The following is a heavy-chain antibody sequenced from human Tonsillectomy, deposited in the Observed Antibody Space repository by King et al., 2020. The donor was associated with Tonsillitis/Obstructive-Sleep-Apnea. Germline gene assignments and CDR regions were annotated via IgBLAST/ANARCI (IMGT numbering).Heavy chain of an antibody. CDR1: GGSISSSSSY. J-gene: IGHJ6*03. CDR3: AARREYGDSTDYYFYYMDV. CDR2: IYYSGST. V-gene: IGHV4-39*01. Sequence: QLQESGPGLVKPSETLSLTCTVSGGSISSSSSYWGWIRQPPGKGLEWIASIYYSGSTYYNPSLKSRVPISVDTSKNQFSLNLSSVTAADTAVYYCAARREYGDSTDYYFYYMDVWGKGTTVTVSS. D-gene: IGHD4-17*01.